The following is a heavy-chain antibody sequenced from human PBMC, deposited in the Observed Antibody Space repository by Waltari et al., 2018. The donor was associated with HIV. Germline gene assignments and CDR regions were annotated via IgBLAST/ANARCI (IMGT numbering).Heavy chain of an antibody. D-gene: IGHD2-15*01. V-gene: IGHV3-23*01. J-gene: IGHJ5*02. CDR2: ISGSGGST. CDR3: AKGGIVVVVAAFNWFDP. CDR1: GFTFSSYD. Sequence: EVQLLESGGGLVQPGGSLRLSCAASGFTFSSYDMTWVRQAPGKGLEWVSAISGSGGSTYYADSVKGRFTISRDNSKNTLYLQMNSLRAEDTAVYYCAKGGIVVVVAAFNWFDPWGQGTLVTVSS.